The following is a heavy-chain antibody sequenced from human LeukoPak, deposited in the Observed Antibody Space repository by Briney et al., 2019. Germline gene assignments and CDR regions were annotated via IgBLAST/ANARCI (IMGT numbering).Heavy chain of an antibody. J-gene: IGHJ4*02. CDR3: ARYIVVGYYFDY. CDR1: GGSISSSSYY. V-gene: IGHV4-39*01. D-gene: IGHD2-2*01. Sequence: SETLSLTCTVSGGSISSSSYYWGWIRQPPGKGLEWIGSIYYSGSTYYNPSLKSRVTISVDMSKNQFSLKLSSVTAADTAVYYCARYIVVGYYFDYWGQGTLVTVSS. CDR2: IYYSGST.